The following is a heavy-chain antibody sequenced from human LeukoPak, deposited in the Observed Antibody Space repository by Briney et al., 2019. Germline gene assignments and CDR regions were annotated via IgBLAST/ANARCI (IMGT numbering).Heavy chain of an antibody. J-gene: IGHJ3*02. CDR2: IYHSGST. CDR3: ARERPGSDAFDI. V-gene: IGHV4-4*02. Sequence: SETLSLTCAVPGGSISSSNWWSWVRQPPGKGLEWIGEIYHSGSTNYNPSLKSRVTISVDKSKNQFSLKLSSVTAADTAVYYCARERPGSDAFDIWGQGTMVTVPS. CDR1: GGSISSSNW. D-gene: IGHD3-10*01.